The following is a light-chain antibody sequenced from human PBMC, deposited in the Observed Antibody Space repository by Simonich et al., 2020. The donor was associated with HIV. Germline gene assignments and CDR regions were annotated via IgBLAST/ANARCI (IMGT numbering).Light chain of an antibody. J-gene: IGLJ2*01. CDR2: DNT. CDR1: ALPKKY. Sequence: SYELTQTPSVSVSPGQTARSTCYGDALPKKYSYWYQQTSGQAPVLSIFDNTKRPTGIPERFSGSSSGTMATLTISGAQVEDEADYYCYSTDNSGNHRVFGGGTKLTVL. V-gene: IGLV3-10*01. CDR3: YSTDNSGNHRV.